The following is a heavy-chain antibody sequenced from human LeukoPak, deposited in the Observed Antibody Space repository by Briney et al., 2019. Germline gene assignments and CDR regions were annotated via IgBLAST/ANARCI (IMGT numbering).Heavy chain of an antibody. CDR2: INPNSGGT. CDR1: GYTFTGYY. Sequence: ASEKVSCKASGYTFTGYYMHWVRQAPGQGLEWMGWINPNSGGTNYAQKFQGRVTMTRDTSISTAYMELSRLRSDDTAVYYCARGGYDFWSGIFDYWGQGTLVTVSS. J-gene: IGHJ4*02. D-gene: IGHD3-3*01. CDR3: ARGGYDFWSGIFDY. V-gene: IGHV1-2*02.